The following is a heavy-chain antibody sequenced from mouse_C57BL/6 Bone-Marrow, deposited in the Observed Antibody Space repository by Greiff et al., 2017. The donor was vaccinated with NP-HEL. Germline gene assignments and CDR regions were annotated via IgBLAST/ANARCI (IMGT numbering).Heavy chain of an antibody. J-gene: IGHJ2*01. Sequence: QVQLQQPGAELVRPGTSVKLSCKASGYTFTSYWMHWVKQRPGQGLEWIGVIDPSDSYTNYNQKFKGKATVTVDTSSSTAYMQLSSLTSEDSAVYYCAKLGLDYWGQGTTLTVSS. CDR3: AKLGLDY. V-gene: IGHV1-59*01. CDR1: GYTFTSYW. D-gene: IGHD4-1*01. CDR2: IDPSDSYT.